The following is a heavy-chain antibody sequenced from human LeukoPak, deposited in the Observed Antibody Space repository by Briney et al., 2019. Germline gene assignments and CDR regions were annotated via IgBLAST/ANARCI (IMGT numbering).Heavy chain of an antibody. D-gene: IGHD2-2*01. V-gene: IGHV4-38-2*02. CDR3: ARVSGFCDSSSCYDGDNWFDP. CDR1: AGSISSYY. Sequence: SETLSLTCTVSAGSISSYYWSWIRQPPGKGLEWIGSIYHSGSTYYNPSLKSRVSISVDTSKNQFSLRLNSVTAADTAVYYCARVSGFCDSSSCYDGDNWFDPWGQGTLVTVSS. J-gene: IGHJ5*02. CDR2: IYHSGST.